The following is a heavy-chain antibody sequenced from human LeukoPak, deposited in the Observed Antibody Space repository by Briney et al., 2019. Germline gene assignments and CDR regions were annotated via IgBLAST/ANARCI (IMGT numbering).Heavy chain of an antibody. Sequence: SETLSLTCAVYGGSFSGYYWSWIRQPPGKGLEWIGEINHSGSTNYNPSLKSRVTISVDTSKNQFSLKLSSVTAADTAVYYCAREIYSSGWYPRYFDYWGQGTLVTVSS. V-gene: IGHV4-34*01. CDR2: INHSGST. CDR1: GGSFSGYY. CDR3: AREIYSSGWYPRYFDY. J-gene: IGHJ4*02. D-gene: IGHD6-19*01.